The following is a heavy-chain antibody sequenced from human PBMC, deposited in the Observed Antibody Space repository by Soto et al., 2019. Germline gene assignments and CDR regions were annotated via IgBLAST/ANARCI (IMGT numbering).Heavy chain of an antibody. CDR1: GGSISSGDYY. Sequence: PSETLSLTCTVSGGSISSGDYYWSWIRQPPGKGLEWIGYIYYSGSTYYNPSLKSRVTISVDTSKNQFSLKLSSVTAADTAVYYCARVPFNDSSGTYYFDYWGQGTLVTVSS. V-gene: IGHV4-30-4*01. CDR2: IYYSGST. CDR3: ARVPFNDSSGTYYFDY. D-gene: IGHD3-22*01. J-gene: IGHJ4*02.